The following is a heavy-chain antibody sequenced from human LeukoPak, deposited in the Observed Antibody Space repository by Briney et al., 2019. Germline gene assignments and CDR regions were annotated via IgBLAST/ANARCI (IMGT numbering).Heavy chain of an antibody. Sequence: GGSLRLSCAASGFSFSNYYMIWVRQAPGKGPECISYITPSSDIIHYADSVKGRFAVSRDNAKNLLYLQMNSLRVEDAALYYCARVVPGVTGGDYWGRGTLVSVSS. CDR3: ARVVPGVTGGDY. CDR2: ITPSSDII. D-gene: IGHD3-3*01. V-gene: IGHV3-48*01. J-gene: IGHJ4*02. CDR1: GFSFSNYY.